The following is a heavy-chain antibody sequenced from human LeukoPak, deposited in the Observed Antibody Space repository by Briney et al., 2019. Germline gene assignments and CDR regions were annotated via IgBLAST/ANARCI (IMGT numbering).Heavy chain of an antibody. V-gene: IGHV3-30*02. CDR1: GFTFSSYG. D-gene: IGHD2-2*01. Sequence: GGSLRLSCAASGFTFSSYGMHWVRQAPGKGLEWVAFIRYDGSNKYYADSVKGRFTISRDNSKNTLYLQMNSLRAEDTAVYYCARLDRETYCSSTSCDVYWGQGTLVTVSS. CDR3: ARLDRETYCSSTSCDVY. J-gene: IGHJ4*02. CDR2: IRYDGSNK.